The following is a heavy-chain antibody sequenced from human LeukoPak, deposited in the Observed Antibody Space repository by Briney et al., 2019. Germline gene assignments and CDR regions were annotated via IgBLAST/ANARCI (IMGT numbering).Heavy chain of an antibody. J-gene: IGHJ4*02. CDR3: ARGVTFDYGGNSSPFDY. CDR2: IYHSGST. D-gene: IGHD4-23*01. Sequence: SETLSLTCTVSGGSISSNYWSWIRQPPGKGLEWIGFIYHSGSTNYNPSLKSRVAISIDTSTNQFVLKLNSVTAADTAVYYCARGVTFDYGGNSSPFDYWGQGALVTVSS. V-gene: IGHV4-59*01. CDR1: GGSISSNY.